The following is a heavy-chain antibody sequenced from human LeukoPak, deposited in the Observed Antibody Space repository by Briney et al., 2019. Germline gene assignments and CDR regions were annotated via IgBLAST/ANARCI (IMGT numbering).Heavy chain of an antibody. J-gene: IGHJ5*02. Sequence: GGSLRLSCAASGFTFSSYAMHWVRQAPGKGLEWVAVISYDGSNKYYADSVKGRFTISRDNSKNTLYLQMNSLRAEDTAVYYCARAGCSSTSCYVWGNWFDPWGQGTLATVSS. CDR1: GFTFSSYA. CDR3: ARAGCSSTSCYVWGNWFDP. V-gene: IGHV3-30*04. D-gene: IGHD2-2*01. CDR2: ISYDGSNK.